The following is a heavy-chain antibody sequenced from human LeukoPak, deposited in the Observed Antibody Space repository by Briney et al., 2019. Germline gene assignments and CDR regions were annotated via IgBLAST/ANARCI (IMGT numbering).Heavy chain of an antibody. D-gene: IGHD5-12*01. CDR3: AKSGQYSGFLSGWFDP. CDR2: ISYGGSNK. J-gene: IGHJ5*02. Sequence: GGSLRLSCAASGFTFSSYGMHWVRQAPGKGLEWVAVISYGGSNKYYADSVKGRFTISRDNSKNTLYLQMNSLRAEDTAVYYCAKSGQYSGFLSGWFDPWGQGTLVTVSS. V-gene: IGHV3-30*18. CDR1: GFTFSSYG.